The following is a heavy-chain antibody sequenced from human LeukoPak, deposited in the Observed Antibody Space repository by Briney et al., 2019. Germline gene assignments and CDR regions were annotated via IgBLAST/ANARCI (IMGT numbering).Heavy chain of an antibody. J-gene: IGHJ4*02. Sequence: PGGSLRLSCAASGFTVSSNYMSWVRQAPGKGLEWVSVIYSGGSTYYADSVKGRFTISRDNSKNTLYLQMNSLRAEDTAVYYCARYNWNYYFDYWGQGTLVTVSS. CDR3: ARYNWNYYFDY. CDR1: GFTVSSNY. D-gene: IGHD1-7*01. CDR2: IYSGGST. V-gene: IGHV3-53*01.